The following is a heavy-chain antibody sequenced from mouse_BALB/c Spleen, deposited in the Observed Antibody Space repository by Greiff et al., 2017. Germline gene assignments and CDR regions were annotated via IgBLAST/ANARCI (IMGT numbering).Heavy chain of an antibody. V-gene: IGHV5-9-3*01. CDR1: GFTFSSFG. J-gene: IGHJ4*01. CDR2: ISSGGSYT. CDR3: ARKGDYAMDY. Sequence: EVQRVESGGGLVQPGGSRKLSCAASGFTFSSFGMHWVRQAPEKGLEWVATISSGGSYTYYPDSVKGRFTISRDNAKNTLYLQMSSLRSEDTAMYYCARKGDYAMDYWGQGTSVTVSS.